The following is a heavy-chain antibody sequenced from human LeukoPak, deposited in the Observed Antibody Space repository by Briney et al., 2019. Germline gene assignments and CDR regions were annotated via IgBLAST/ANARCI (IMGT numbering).Heavy chain of an antibody. CDR2: IDGSGNT. V-gene: IGHV4-59*10. J-gene: IGHJ4*02. CDR3: ARWCSSSTCYGGYDY. CDR1: GASISNSH. D-gene: IGHD2-2*01. Sequence: PSETLSLICDVSGASISNSHWTWIRQPAGKGLEWIGRIDGSGNTIYSPSLKNRVTMSVNTSKNHFSLKLESVTAADTAFYYCARWCSSSTCYGGYDYWGQGTPVTVSS.